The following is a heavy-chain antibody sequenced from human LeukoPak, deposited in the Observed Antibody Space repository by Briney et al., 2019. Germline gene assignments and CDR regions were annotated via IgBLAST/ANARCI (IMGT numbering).Heavy chain of an antibody. CDR2: ISANLLNT. CDR1: GFTFSNYA. CDR3: AKFRLSDSNMD. Sequence: GGSLRLSCVASGFTFSNYAMTWVRRAPGKGLAWVSTISANLLNTYYADSVKGRFTISRDNSKNTLYLQMNSLRAEDTAVYYCAKFRLSDSNMDWGQGTLVTVSS. D-gene: IGHD3-22*01. J-gene: IGHJ4*02. V-gene: IGHV3-23*01.